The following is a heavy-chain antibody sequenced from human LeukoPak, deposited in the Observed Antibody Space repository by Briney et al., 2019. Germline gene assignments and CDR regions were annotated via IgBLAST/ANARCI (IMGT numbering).Heavy chain of an antibody. CDR3: ARGPLGAPAGTWFDP. V-gene: IGHV4-59*11. J-gene: IGHJ5*02. D-gene: IGHD1-26*01. CDR1: GGSISGHF. Sequence: PSETLSLTCIVSGGSISGHFWSWIRRPPGKGLEWIGYIHYTGSTNYNPSLKSRVTISLDTPKSQFSLKLSSVTAADTAVYYCARGPLGAPAGTWFDPWGQGTLVTVSS. CDR2: IHYTGST.